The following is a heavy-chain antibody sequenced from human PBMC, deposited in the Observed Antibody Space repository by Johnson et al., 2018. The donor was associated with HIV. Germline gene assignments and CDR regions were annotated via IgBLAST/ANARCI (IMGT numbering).Heavy chain of an antibody. V-gene: IGHV3-66*01. J-gene: IGHJ3*02. CDR2: IYSGGST. CDR3: ARDGYSSSSFGAFDI. Sequence: VQLVESGGGVVRPGGSLRLSCAASGFTFDDYGMSWVRQAPGKGLEWVSVIYSGGSTYYADSVKGRFTISRDNSKNTLYLQMNSLRAEDTAVYYCARDGYSSSSFGAFDIWGQGTMVTVSS. CDR1: GFTFDDYG. D-gene: IGHD6-6*01.